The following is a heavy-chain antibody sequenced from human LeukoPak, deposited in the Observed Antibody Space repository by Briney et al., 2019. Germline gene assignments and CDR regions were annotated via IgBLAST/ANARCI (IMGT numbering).Heavy chain of an antibody. CDR1: GGSISSGDYY. V-gene: IGHV4-30-4*08. D-gene: IGHD6-6*01. CDR2: IYYSGST. J-gene: IGHJ4*01. CDR3: ARYSSSSDYFDY. Sequence: PSETLSLTCTVSGGSISSGDYYWSWIRQPPGKGLEWIGYIYYSGSTYYNPSLKSRVTISVDTSKNQFSLKLSSVTAADTAVYYCARYSSSSDYFDYWGHGTLVTVSS.